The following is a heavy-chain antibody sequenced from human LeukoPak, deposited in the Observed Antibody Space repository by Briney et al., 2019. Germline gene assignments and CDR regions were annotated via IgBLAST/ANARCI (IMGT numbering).Heavy chain of an antibody. CDR3: ARHRKGDPDAFDV. Sequence: SETLSLTCAVSGGSISSSNWWSWVRQPPGKGLEWIGDIYHSGSTNYNPSLKSRVTISVDKSKNQFSLKLSSVTAADTAVYYCARHRKGDPDAFDVWGQGTRVTVSS. V-gene: IGHV4-4*02. CDR1: GGSISSSNW. J-gene: IGHJ3*01. CDR2: IYHSGST.